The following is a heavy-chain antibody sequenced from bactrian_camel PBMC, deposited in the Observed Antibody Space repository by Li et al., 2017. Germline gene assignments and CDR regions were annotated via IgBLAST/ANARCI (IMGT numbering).Heavy chain of an antibody. CDR2: IKIDSST. J-gene: IGHJ6*01. V-gene: IGHV3S60*01. CDR3: ATDPDVPDCSTQSNFGH. D-gene: IGHD1*01. CDR1: GFNLDDSD. Sequence: HVQLVESGGGSVQAGGSLKLSCLASGFNLDDSDMGWCRQAPGKECELVSGIKIDSSTHYVDSVKGRFTISRDIAKNTLYLQMNDLKPEDSGMYYCATDPDVPDCSTQSNFGHWGQGTQVTVS.